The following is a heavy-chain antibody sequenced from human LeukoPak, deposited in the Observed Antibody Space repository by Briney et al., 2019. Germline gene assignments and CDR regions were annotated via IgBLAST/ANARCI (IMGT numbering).Heavy chain of an antibody. CDR1: GGSFSGYY. Sequence: SETLSLTCAVYGGSFSGYYWSWIRQPPGKGLEWIGEINHSGSTNYNPSLKSRVTISVDTSKNQFSLKLSSVTAADTAVYYCARRYSSSWLASYYYGMDVWGQGTTVTVSS. J-gene: IGHJ6*02. V-gene: IGHV4-34*01. CDR3: ARRYSSSWLASYYYGMDV. D-gene: IGHD6-13*01. CDR2: INHSGST.